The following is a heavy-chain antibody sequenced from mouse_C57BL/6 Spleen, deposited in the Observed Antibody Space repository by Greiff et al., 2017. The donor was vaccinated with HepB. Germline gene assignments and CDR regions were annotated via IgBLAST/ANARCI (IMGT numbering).Heavy chain of an antibody. D-gene: IGHD2-2*01. CDR1: GYTFTSYW. CDR3: ARCGGYDGRDWFAY. Sequence: QVQLQQPGTELVKPGASVKLSCKASGYTFTSYWMHWVKQRPGQGLEWIGNINPSSGYTKYNQKFKDKATLTADKSSSTAYMQLSSLTSEDSAVYYCARCGGYDGRDWFAYWGQGTLVTVSA. CDR2: INPSSGYT. V-gene: IGHV1-53*01. J-gene: IGHJ3*01.